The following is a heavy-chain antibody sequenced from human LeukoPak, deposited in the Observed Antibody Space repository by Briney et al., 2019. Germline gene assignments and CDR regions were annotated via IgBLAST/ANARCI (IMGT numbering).Heavy chain of an antibody. Sequence: GESLKISCKGSGYSFTSYWIGWVRQMPGKGLEWMGIIYPGDSDTRYSPSFQGQVTISADKSISTAYLQWGSLKASDTAMYYCARHKKDSSSLNRLDYWGQGTLVTVSS. J-gene: IGHJ4*02. CDR1: GYSFTSYW. CDR3: ARHKKDSSSLNRLDY. CDR2: IYPGDSDT. D-gene: IGHD6-13*01. V-gene: IGHV5-51*01.